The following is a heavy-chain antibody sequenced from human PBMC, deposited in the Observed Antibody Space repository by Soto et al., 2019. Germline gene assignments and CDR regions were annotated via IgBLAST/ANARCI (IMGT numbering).Heavy chain of an antibody. V-gene: IGHV3-30-3*01. D-gene: IGHD6-13*01. CDR3: ARSGTGIAAAGTFGPNYYYYYGMDV. CDR2: ISYDGSNK. Sequence: GGSLRLSCAASVFTFSSYAMHWVRQAPGKGLEWVAVISYDGSNKYYADSVKGRFTISRDNSKNTLYLQMNSLRAEDTAVYYCARSGTGIAAAGTFGPNYYYYYGMDVWGQGTTVTVSS. J-gene: IGHJ6*02. CDR1: VFTFSSYA.